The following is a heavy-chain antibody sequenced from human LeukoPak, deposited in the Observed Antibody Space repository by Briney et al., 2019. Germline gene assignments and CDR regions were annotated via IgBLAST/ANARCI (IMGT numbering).Heavy chain of an antibody. CDR3: ARVEDYSGSSQLGY. V-gene: IGHV1-2*06. Sequence: GASVKVSCKASGYTFNDYYMHWVRQAPGQGLEWMGRINPNSGGTNYPQKFQGRVTMTSDTSISTAYMELGRLTSGDTAVYYCARVEDYSGSSQLGYWGQETLVTVSS. D-gene: IGHD1-26*01. CDR1: GYTFNDYY. CDR2: INPNSGGT. J-gene: IGHJ4*02.